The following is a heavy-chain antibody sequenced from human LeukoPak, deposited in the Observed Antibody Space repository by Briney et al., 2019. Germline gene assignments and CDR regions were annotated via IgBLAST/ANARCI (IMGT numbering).Heavy chain of an antibody. Sequence: SQTLSLTCTVSGGSISSGGYYWSWIRQHPGKGLEWIGYIYYSGSTYYNPSLKSRVTISVDTSKNLFSLKLSSVTAADTAVYYCARGARVWGSYRSNYFDYWGQGTLVTVSS. CDR2: IYYSGST. D-gene: IGHD3-16*02. CDR1: GGSISSGGYY. CDR3: ARGARVWGSYRSNYFDY. V-gene: IGHV4-31*03. J-gene: IGHJ4*02.